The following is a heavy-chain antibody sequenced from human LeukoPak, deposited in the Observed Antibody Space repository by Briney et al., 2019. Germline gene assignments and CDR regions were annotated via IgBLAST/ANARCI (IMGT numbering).Heavy chain of an antibody. CDR1: GGSISSGDYY. CDR2: IYYSGST. CDR3: ARGGMSEMVFDY. V-gene: IGHV4-30-4*01. J-gene: IGHJ4*02. D-gene: IGHD5-24*01. Sequence: SQTLSLTCTVSGGSISSGDYYWSWIRQPPGKGLEWIGYIYYSGSTYYNPSLKSRVTISVDTSKNQFSLKLSSVTAADTAVYYCARGGMSEMVFDYWGQGTPVTVSS.